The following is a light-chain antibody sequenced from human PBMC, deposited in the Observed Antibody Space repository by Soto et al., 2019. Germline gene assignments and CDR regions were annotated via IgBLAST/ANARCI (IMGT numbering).Light chain of an antibody. J-gene: IGKJ5*01. CDR2: DAY. V-gene: IGKV3-11*01. CDR3: QQRHMWPIT. CDR1: QSFRGL. Sequence: EVVFPRSPCTLSLSPGERATLSCRASQSFRGLLAWYQQKPGQAPRLLIYDAYNRATGIPPRFSGSGSGTDFTLTISSLEPEDSAVYYCQQRHMWPITFGQGARLEIK.